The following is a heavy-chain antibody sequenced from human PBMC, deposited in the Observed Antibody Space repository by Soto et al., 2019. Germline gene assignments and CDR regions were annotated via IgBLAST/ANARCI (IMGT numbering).Heavy chain of an antibody. D-gene: IGHD5-18*01. CDR2: VSASGLNT. V-gene: IGHV3-23*01. Sequence: EVQLLESGGTLVQPGGSLTLSCAASGFTFSTYAMAWVRQAPWKGLEWVSGVSASGLNTDYADPVKGRVYIARDNSKNTVSLHMNSLRAEDTALYSGAKDRPRRTSGYVFEYWGQGTPVTVSS. CDR3: AKDRPRRTSGYVFEY. CDR1: GFTFSTYA. J-gene: IGHJ4*02.